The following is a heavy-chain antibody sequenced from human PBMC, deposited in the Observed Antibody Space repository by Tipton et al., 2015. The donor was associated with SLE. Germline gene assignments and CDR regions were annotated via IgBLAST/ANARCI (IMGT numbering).Heavy chain of an antibody. V-gene: IGHV1-18*01. D-gene: IGHD3-22*01. Sequence: QLVQSGPEVKKPGASVKVSCKASGYTFGSYGISWVRQAAGQGLEWMGYISAYNGNTNYAQKVQDRVTMTTDTSTSTAFMELRSLRSDDTAVYYCARDLPPAYYYESGGSYLFDYWGQGTLVTVSS. CDR3: ARDLPPAYYYESGGSYLFDY. CDR2: ISAYNGNT. CDR1: GYTFGSYG. J-gene: IGHJ4*02.